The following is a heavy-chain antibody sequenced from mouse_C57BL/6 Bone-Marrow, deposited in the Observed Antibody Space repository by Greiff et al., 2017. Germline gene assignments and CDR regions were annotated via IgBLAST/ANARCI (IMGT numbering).Heavy chain of an antibody. J-gene: IGHJ2*01. D-gene: IGHD2-3*01. V-gene: IGHV1-81*01. Sequence: QVQLKQSGAELARPGASVKLSCKASGYTFTSYGISWVKQRTGQGLEWIGENYPRSGNTYYNEKFKGKATLTADKSSSTAYMELRSLTSEDSAVYFCARSGGWLLRDFDYWGQGTTLTVSS. CDR2: NYPRSGNT. CDR3: ARSGGWLLRDFDY. CDR1: GYTFTSYG.